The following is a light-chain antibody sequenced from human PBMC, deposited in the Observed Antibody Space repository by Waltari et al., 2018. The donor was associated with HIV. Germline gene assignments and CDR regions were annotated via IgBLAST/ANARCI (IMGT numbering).Light chain of an antibody. CDR3: ASWDDNLNSWV. CDR2: KNN. V-gene: IGLV1-47*01. Sequence: QSVVTQPPSASGTPGQRVTISCSGSDSNIGSNYVYWYQDLPGTAPTLLIYKNNPRSSGVPDRFSGSKSDTSASLAISGLRSEDEADYYCASWDDNLNSWVFGGGTKLTVL. CDR1: DSNIGSNY. J-gene: IGLJ3*02.